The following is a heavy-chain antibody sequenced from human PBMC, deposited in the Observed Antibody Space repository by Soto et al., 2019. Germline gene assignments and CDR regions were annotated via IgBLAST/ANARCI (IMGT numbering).Heavy chain of an antibody. Sequence: SETLSLTCGVYGGSFSAYSWTWLRQSPGKGLEWIGEITHGGSTDYNPALKSRLVMSVDTSKNQFSLRVTSVTAADAAVYFCARARFDYWSHIYYRLDVWGQGNTVTVSS. CDR1: GGSFSAYS. CDR2: ITHGGST. J-gene: IGHJ6*02. V-gene: IGHV4-34*01. CDR3: ARARFDYWSHIYYRLDV. D-gene: IGHD3-3*01.